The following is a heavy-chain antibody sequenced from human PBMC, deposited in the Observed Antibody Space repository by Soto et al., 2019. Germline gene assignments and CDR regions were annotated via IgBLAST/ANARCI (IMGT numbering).Heavy chain of an antibody. Sequence: GGSLRLSCAASGFTFSSYAMHWVRQAPGKGLEWVAVISYDGSNKYYADSVKGRFTISRDNSKNTLYLQMNSLRAEDTAVYYCAREAYYDILTGYPRYYFDYWGQGTLVTVSS. J-gene: IGHJ4*02. D-gene: IGHD3-9*01. CDR3: AREAYYDILTGYPRYYFDY. CDR1: GFTFSSYA. V-gene: IGHV3-30-3*01. CDR2: ISYDGSNK.